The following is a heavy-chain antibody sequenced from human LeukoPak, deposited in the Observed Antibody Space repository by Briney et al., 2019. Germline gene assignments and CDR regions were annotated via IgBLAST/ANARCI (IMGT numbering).Heavy chain of an antibody. J-gene: IGHJ4*02. Sequence: PSETLSLTCAVYGGSFSGYYWSWIRQPPGKGLEWIGEINHSGSTNYNPSLKSRVTISVDTSKNQFFLKLSSVTAADTAVYYCARGTHDCSSTSCYPAARIDYWGQGTLVTVSS. D-gene: IGHD2-2*01. V-gene: IGHV4-34*01. CDR1: GGSFSGYY. CDR3: ARGTHDCSSTSCYPAARIDY. CDR2: INHSGST.